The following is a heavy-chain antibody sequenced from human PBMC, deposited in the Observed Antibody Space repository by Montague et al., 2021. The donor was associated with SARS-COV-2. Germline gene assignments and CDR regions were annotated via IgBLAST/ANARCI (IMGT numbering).Heavy chain of an antibody. CDR3: ARWGLNNAFDI. Sequence: SETLSLTCSVSGDSIRRSHYFWAWIRQPPGMGLEWIGSIYFTGKTYYHPSLKSRVTISIDTSKNHFSLRLSSVTAADSAVFYCARWGLNNAFDIWGLGTMITISS. J-gene: IGHJ3*02. D-gene: IGHD1/OR15-1a*01. CDR1: GDSIRRSHYF. CDR2: IYFTGKT. V-gene: IGHV4-39*02.